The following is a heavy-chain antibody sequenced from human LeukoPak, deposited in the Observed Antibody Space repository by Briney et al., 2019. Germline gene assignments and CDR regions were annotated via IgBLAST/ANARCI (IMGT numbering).Heavy chain of an antibody. J-gene: IGHJ5*02. D-gene: IGHD3-10*01. CDR3: VYGGSYYVA. CDR1: GFTFSSYW. CDR2: IKEDGSEK. V-gene: IGHV3-7*01. Sequence: GGSLRLSCAASGFTFSSYWMTWVRQVPGTGLELVANIKEDGSEKYYVDSVKGRFTISRDNAKNSLYLQMNSLRAEDTAVYYCVYGGSYYVAWGRGTVVHVSS.